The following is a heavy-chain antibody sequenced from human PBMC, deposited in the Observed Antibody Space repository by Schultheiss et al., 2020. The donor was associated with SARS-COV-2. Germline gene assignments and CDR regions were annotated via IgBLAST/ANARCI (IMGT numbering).Heavy chain of an antibody. V-gene: IGHV3-21*04. CDR3: ARDTWRTTAMVIPDY. Sequence: GGSLRLSCAASGFTFSSYAMHWVRQAPGKGLEWVSSISSSSSYIYYADSVKGRFTISRDNAKNSLYLQMNSLRAEDTAVYYCARDTWRTTAMVIPDYWGQGTLVTVSS. D-gene: IGHD5-18*01. CDR2: ISSSSSYI. J-gene: IGHJ4*02. CDR1: GFTFSSYA.